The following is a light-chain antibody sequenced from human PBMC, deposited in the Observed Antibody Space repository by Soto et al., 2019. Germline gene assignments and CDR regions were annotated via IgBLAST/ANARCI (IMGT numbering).Light chain of an antibody. V-gene: IGKV1-5*01. J-gene: IGKJ1*01. CDR1: ETVSSW. CDR2: DAF. CDR3: QQYNSFLSVT. Sequence: DIQMTQSPSTLSASVGDRVTITCRASETVSSWLAWYQQQEGKAPKLLIYDAFTLESGVPPRFSGSRSGTEFTLTISSLQPDDLGAYYCQQYNSFLSVTFGQGTRVEIK.